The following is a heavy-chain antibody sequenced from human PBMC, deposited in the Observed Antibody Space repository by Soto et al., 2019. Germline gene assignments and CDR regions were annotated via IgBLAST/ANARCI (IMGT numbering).Heavy chain of an antibody. CDR1: GYTFTTYA. CDR2: INAGNGNT. CDR3: ARAPSPHLGDY. V-gene: IGHV1-3*01. Sequence: ASVKVSCKASGYTFTTYALHWVRQAPGQRLEWMGWINAGNGNTEYLQKFQGRVTITRDTSASTAYMELSSLRSEDTAVYYCARAPSPHLGDYWGQGTLVTVSS. J-gene: IGHJ4*02.